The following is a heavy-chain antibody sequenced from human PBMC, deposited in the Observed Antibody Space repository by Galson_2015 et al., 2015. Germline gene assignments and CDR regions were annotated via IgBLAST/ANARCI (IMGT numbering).Heavy chain of an antibody. CDR2: IKPDGSDR. J-gene: IGHJ6*02. Sequence: SLRLSCAASGFVVSGKYMSWVRQAPGKGLEWLANIKPDGSDRYYVDSVKGRFTISRDNAKNSLYLQMNSLRAEDTAVYYCARDFIAAGGLDVWGQGTTVPVS. D-gene: IGHD3-16*02. V-gene: IGHV3-7*03. CDR3: ARDFIAAGGLDV. CDR1: GFVVSGKY.